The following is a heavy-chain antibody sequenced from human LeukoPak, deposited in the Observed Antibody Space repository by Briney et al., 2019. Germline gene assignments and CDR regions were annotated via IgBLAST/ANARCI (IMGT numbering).Heavy chain of an antibody. CDR2: IRPDGDRT. CDR3: AREQSGTRGWYTVDY. V-gene: IGHV3-23*01. D-gene: IGHD6-19*01. Sequence: GGSLRLSCAASAFTFSTYAITWVRQGPGKGLEWVSAIRPDGDRTYYANSVRGRFTISRDNSKDTVYLQINGLRVEDTAVYYCAREQSGTRGWYTVDYWGQGTLVTVSS. CDR1: AFTFSTYA. J-gene: IGHJ4*02.